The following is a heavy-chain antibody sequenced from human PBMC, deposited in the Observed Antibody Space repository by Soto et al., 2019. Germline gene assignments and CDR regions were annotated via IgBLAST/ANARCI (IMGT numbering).Heavy chain of an antibody. V-gene: IGHV3-23*01. J-gene: IGHJ4*02. D-gene: IGHD3-3*01. Sequence: GGSLRLSCAASGFTFSSYAMSWVRQAPGKGLEWVSAISGSGGSTYYADSVKGRFTTSRDNSKNTLYLQMNSLRAEDTAVYYCAKGGIFGVVIMGFDYWGQGALVTVSS. CDR1: GFTFSSYA. CDR2: ISGSGGST. CDR3: AKGGIFGVVIMGFDY.